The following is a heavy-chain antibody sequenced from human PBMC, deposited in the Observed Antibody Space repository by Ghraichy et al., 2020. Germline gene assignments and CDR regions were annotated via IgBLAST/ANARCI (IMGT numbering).Heavy chain of an antibody. CDR3: ARVDGGVSAHYYYGMDV. CDR1: GGSISSNTYY. V-gene: IGHV4-39*01. D-gene: IGHD6-6*01. CDR2: IYYTGST. Sequence: SETLSLTCTVSGGSISSNTYYWVWIRQPPGKGLEWIGSIYYTGSTYYNPSLKSRVTISVDTSKNQFSLKLRSVTAADTAVYYCARVDGGVSAHYYYGMDVWGQGTTVTVSS. J-gene: IGHJ6*02.